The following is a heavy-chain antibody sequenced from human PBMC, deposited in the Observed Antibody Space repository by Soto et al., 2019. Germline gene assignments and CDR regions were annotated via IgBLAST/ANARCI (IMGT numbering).Heavy chain of an antibody. CDR1: GFTFSSYG. CDR2: ISYDGSNK. D-gene: IGHD2-8*01. Sequence: LRLSCAASGFTFSSYGMHWVRQAPGKGLEWVAVISYDGSNKYYADSVKGRFTISRDNSKNTLYLQMNSLRAEDTAVYYCAKDRGYCTNGVCYYFDYWGQGTIVTVSS. V-gene: IGHV3-30*18. CDR3: AKDRGYCTNGVCYYFDY. J-gene: IGHJ4*02.